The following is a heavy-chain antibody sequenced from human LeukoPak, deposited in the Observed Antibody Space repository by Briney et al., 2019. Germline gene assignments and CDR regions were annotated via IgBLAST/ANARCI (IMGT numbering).Heavy chain of an antibody. Sequence: ASVKDSCKDSGYTFTSYGISWVRQAPGQGLEWMGWISAYNGNSNYAQKLQGRVTMTTDTSTSTAYMELRSVRSDDTAVYYCARDRADGSYLPDYWGQGTLVTVSS. V-gene: IGHV1-18*01. J-gene: IGHJ4*02. CDR1: GYTFTSYG. D-gene: IGHD1-26*01. CDR2: ISAYNGNS. CDR3: ARDRADGSYLPDY.